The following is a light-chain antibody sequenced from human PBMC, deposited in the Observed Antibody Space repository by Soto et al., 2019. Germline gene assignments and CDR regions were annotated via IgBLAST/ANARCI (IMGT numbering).Light chain of an antibody. CDR3: QSYDSSLSAYV. CDR2: SNN. CDR1: SSNIGARFD. V-gene: IGLV1-40*01. J-gene: IGLJ1*01. Sequence: QSVLTQPPSVSGAPGQRVTISCTGSSSNIGARFDVHWYQQLPGSAPKLLIHSNNNRPSGVPDRFSVSRSATSASLAITGLQAADEADYYCQSYDSSLSAYVFGTATKLTVL.